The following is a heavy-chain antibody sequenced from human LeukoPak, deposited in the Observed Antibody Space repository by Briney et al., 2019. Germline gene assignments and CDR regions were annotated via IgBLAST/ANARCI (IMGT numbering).Heavy chain of an antibody. Sequence: GGSLRLSCAASGFTFRSYAMSWVRQAPGKGLEWVSAIGGSGGNTYYADSVKGRFTISRDNSKNTLYLQMNSLRAEDTAVYNCAKGDFYGSGRDYYYYMDVWGKGTTVTISS. CDR2: IGGSGGNT. D-gene: IGHD3-10*01. V-gene: IGHV3-23*01. J-gene: IGHJ6*03. CDR1: GFTFRSYA. CDR3: AKGDFYGSGRDYYYYMDV.